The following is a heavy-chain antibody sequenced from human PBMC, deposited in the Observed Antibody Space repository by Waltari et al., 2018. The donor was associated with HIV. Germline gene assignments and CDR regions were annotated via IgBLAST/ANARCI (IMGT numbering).Heavy chain of an antibody. D-gene: IGHD3-16*01. CDR3: AREGDDPLGKYHYGMDV. CDR1: GGTFSSYA. J-gene: IGHJ6*02. CDR2: IIPIFGTA. Sequence: QVQLVQSGAEVKKPGSSVKVSCKASGGTFSSYAISWVRQAPGQGLEWMGGIIPIFGTANYAQKFQGRVTITADESTSTAYMELSSLRSEDTAVYYCAREGDDPLGKYHYGMDVWGQGTTVTVSS. V-gene: IGHV1-69*01.